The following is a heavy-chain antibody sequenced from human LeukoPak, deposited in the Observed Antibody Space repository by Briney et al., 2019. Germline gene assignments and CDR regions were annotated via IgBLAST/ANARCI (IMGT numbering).Heavy chain of an antibody. CDR1: GGSISTTIYY. D-gene: IGHD6-19*01. J-gene: IGHJ4*02. Sequence: SETLSLTCTVSGGSISTTIYYWGWLRQPPGKGLEWIGNIYYSGITYYNPSLRSRVTISVDTSKNQFSLKLNSVTAADTGVYYCAPYSSGWSPPAYWGQGTLVTVAP. CDR2: IYYSGIT. V-gene: IGHV4-39*01. CDR3: APYSSGWSPPAY.